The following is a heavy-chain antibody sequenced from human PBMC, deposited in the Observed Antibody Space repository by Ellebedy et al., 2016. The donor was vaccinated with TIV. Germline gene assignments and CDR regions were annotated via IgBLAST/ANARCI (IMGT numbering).Heavy chain of an antibody. CDR3: ARGVFMVRGVPDY. CDR2: IKQDGSEK. J-gene: IGHJ4*02. D-gene: IGHD3-10*01. Sequence: GGSLRLSCAASGFTFSSYWMSWVRQAPGKGLEWVANIKQDGSEKYYVDSVKGRFTISRDNAKNSLYLQMNSLRAEDTAVYYCARGVFMVRGVPDYWGQGTLVTVSS. CDR1: GFTFSSYW. V-gene: IGHV3-7*03.